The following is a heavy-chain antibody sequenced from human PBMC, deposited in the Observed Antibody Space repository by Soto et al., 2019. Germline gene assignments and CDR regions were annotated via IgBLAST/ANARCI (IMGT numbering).Heavy chain of an antibody. CDR1: GFTFSSYG. CDR3: ARAGIQLPRGGWYLSVDY. Sequence: GGSLRLSCAASGFTFSSYGMHWVRQAPGKGLEWVAVIWYDGSNKYYADSVKGRFTISRDNSKNTLYLQMNSLRAEDTAVYYCARAGIQLPRGGWYLSVDYWGQGTLVTVSS. J-gene: IGHJ4*02. D-gene: IGHD6-19*01. CDR2: IWYDGSNK. V-gene: IGHV3-33*01.